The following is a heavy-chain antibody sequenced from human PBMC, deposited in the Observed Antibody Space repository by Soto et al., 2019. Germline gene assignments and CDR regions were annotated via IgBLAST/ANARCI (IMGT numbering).Heavy chain of an antibody. CDR3: AGGVGDAF. D-gene: IGHD1-26*01. CDR2: INQDGSEK. CDR1: ESTVSRDW. Sequence: EVPLVESGGGLVQTGGSLRLSCAIFESTVSRDWMNWVRQAPGKGLEWVAHINQDGSEKYYVDSVKGRFTISRDNAKKSLYLQMNSLGPADTAMYYCAGGVGDAFWGQGTLVTVSS. V-gene: IGHV3-7*04. J-gene: IGHJ4*02.